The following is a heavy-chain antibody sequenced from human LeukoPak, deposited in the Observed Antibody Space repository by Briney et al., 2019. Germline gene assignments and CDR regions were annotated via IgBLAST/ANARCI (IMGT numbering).Heavy chain of an antibody. Sequence: SETLSLTCIVSGGSISSSSYYWGWIRQPPGKGLEWIGSIYYSGSTYYNPSLKSRVTISVDTSKNQFSLKLSSVTAADTAVYYCARDRDTAMVTVGMDVWGQGTTVTVSS. V-gene: IGHV4-39*02. CDR3: ARDRDTAMVTVGMDV. J-gene: IGHJ6*02. CDR2: IYYSGST. CDR1: GGSISSSSYY. D-gene: IGHD5-18*01.